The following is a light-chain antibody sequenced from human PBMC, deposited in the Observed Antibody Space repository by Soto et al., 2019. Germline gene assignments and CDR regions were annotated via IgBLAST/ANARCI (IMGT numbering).Light chain of an antibody. Sequence: DIQLTQSPSTVFASVGDSVTITCRASQSVINWLAWYQQKPGKAPNLLIYKASNLESGVPSRFSGSGSGTEFTLTISSLQPDDFATYPCQQYNSYPLTFGGGTKVQIK. CDR1: QSVINW. V-gene: IGKV1-5*03. J-gene: IGKJ4*01. CDR2: KAS. CDR3: QQYNSYPLT.